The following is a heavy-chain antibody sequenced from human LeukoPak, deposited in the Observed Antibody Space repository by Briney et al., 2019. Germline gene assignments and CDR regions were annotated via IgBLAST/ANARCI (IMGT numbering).Heavy chain of an antibody. D-gene: IGHD6-19*01. CDR3: ARVSSGWYPAPFDY. CDR1: GFTFSSYS. Sequence: GGSLRLSCAASGFTFSSYSMNWVRQAPGKGLEWVSSISSSSSYIYYADSVKGRFTISRDNAKNSLYLQMNSLRAEDTAVYYCARVSSGWYPAPFDYWGQGTLVTVSS. CDR2: ISSSSSYI. V-gene: IGHV3-21*01. J-gene: IGHJ4*02.